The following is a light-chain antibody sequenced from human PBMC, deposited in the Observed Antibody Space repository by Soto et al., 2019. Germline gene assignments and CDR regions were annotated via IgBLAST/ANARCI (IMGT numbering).Light chain of an antibody. CDR2: DAS. CDR3: HQYNSY. Sequence: DVHMTQSPSTLSASVGDRVTITCRASESIATLLAWYQQKPGQAPKLLIYDASRLESGVPSRFSGGGSGTEFTLTISGLQPDDFATYYCHQYNSYFGQGTKLEI. V-gene: IGKV1-5*01. J-gene: IGKJ2*01. CDR1: ESIATL.